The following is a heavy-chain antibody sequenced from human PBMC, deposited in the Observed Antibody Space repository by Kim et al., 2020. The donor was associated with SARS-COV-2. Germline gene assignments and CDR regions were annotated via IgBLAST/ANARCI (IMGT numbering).Heavy chain of an antibody. V-gene: IGHV3-43*01. D-gene: IGHD6-19*01. CDR3: AKDFWQWLWAFDI. Sequence: YADSVKGRFTISRDNSKNSLYLQMNSLRTEDTALYYCAKDFWQWLWAFDIWGQGTMVTVSS. J-gene: IGHJ3*02.